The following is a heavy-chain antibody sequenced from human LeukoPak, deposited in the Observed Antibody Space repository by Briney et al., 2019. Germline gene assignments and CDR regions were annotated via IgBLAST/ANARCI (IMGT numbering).Heavy chain of an antibody. CDR1: GFTFSSYW. J-gene: IGHJ4*02. CDR3: AGPFSYSYGFDY. Sequence: GSLRLSCAASGFTFSSYWMSWVRQAPGKGLEWVANIKQDGSEKYYVDSVKGRFTIPRDNAKNSLYLQMNSLRAEDTAVYYCAGPFSYSYGFDYWGQGTLVTVSS. V-gene: IGHV3-7*01. D-gene: IGHD5-18*01. CDR2: IKQDGSEK.